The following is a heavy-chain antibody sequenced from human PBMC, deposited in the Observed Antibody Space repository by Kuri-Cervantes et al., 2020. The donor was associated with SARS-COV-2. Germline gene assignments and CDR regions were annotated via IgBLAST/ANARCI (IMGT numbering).Heavy chain of an antibody. CDR2: ISYDGSNK. J-gene: IGHJ5*02. V-gene: IGHV3-30-3*01. Sequence: GESLKISCAASGFTFSSYAMHWVRQAPGKGLEWVAVISYDGSNKYYADSVKGRFTISRDNSKHTLYLQMNSLRAEDTAVYYCAKGGYCSSTSCSPRWFDPWGQGTLVTVSS. CDR1: GFTFSSYA. CDR3: AKGGYCSSTSCSPRWFDP. D-gene: IGHD2-2*01.